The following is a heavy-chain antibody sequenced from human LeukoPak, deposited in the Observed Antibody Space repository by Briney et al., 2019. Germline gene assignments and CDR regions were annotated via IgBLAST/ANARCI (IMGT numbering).Heavy chain of an antibody. V-gene: IGHV5-51*01. Sequence: GESLKISCKGSGYSFTSYWIGWVRQMPGKGLEWMGIIYPGDSDTRYSPSFQGQVTISADKSISTAYLQWSSLKASDTAMYYCARRWFDILTGYHFDYWGQGTLVTVSS. CDR3: ARRWFDILTGYHFDY. CDR2: IYPGDSDT. CDR1: GYSFTSYW. J-gene: IGHJ4*02. D-gene: IGHD3-9*01.